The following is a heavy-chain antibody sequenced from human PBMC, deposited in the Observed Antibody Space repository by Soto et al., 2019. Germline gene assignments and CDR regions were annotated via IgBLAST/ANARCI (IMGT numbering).Heavy chain of an antibody. Sequence: SGPTLVNPTQTLTLTCTFSGFSLSTSGMCVSWIRQPPGKALEWLALIDWDDDKYYSTSLKTRLTISKDTSKNQVVLTMTNMDPVDTATYYCARSRITIFGVVTAFDYWGQGTLVTVSS. CDR3: ARSRITIFGVVTAFDY. CDR2: IDWDDDK. CDR1: GFSLSTSGMC. V-gene: IGHV2-70*01. D-gene: IGHD3-3*01. J-gene: IGHJ4*02.